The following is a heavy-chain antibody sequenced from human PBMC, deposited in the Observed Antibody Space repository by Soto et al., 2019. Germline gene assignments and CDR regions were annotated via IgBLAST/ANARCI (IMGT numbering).Heavy chain of an antibody. CDR3: ARESRDYSNYWFDP. CDR1: GGSISSSSYY. Sequence: SETLSLTCTVSGGSISSSSYYWGWIRQPPGKGLEWIGSIYYSGSTYYNPSLKSVVTISVDTSKNLFSLKLSSVTAADTAVYYCARESRDYSNYWFDPWGQGTLVTVSS. D-gene: IGHD4-4*01. J-gene: IGHJ5*02. V-gene: IGHV4-39*01. CDR2: IYYSGST.